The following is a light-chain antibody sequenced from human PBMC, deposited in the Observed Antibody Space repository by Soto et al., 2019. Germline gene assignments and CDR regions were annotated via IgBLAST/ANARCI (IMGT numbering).Light chain of an antibody. V-gene: IGKV3-20*01. CDR1: QSVTSNY. CDR2: GVS. CDR3: QQYTDWPLT. J-gene: IGKJ1*01. Sequence: VVMTQSSAPLSVSPGERATLSCRASQSVTSNYLAWYQQKPGQAPRLLIYGVSSRATGVPDRFSGSGSGTDFTLTISRLEPEDFAVYYCQQYTDWPLTFGQGTKVDIK.